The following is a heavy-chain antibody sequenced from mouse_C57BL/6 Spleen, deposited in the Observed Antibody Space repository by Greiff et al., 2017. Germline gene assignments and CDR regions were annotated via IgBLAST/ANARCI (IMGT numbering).Heavy chain of an antibody. CDR1: GFTFTDYY. Sequence: EVKLVESGGGLVQPGGSLSLSCAASGFTFTDYYMSWVRQPPGKALEWLGFIRNKANGYTTEYSASVKGRFTISRDNSQSILYLQMNALRAEDSATYYCARYKRMVTTNSAMEYWGQGTSVTASS. CDR2: IRNKANGYTT. V-gene: IGHV7-3*01. D-gene: IGHD2-2*01. CDR3: ARYKRMVTTNSAMEY. J-gene: IGHJ4*01.